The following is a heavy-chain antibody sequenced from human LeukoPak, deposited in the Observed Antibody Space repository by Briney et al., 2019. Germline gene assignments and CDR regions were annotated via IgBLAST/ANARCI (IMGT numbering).Heavy chain of an antibody. D-gene: IGHD3-16*02. CDR2: ISGSGGST. J-gene: IGHJ4*02. V-gene: IGHV3-23*01. CDR1: GFTFSSYA. CDR3: ARVPYYDYVWGSYRSGYYFDY. Sequence: GGSLRLSCAASGFTFSSYAMSWVRQAPGKGLEWVSAISGSGGSTYYADSVKGRFTISRDNSKNTLYLQMNSLRAEDTAVYYCARVPYYDYVWGSYRSGYYFDYWGQGTLATVSS.